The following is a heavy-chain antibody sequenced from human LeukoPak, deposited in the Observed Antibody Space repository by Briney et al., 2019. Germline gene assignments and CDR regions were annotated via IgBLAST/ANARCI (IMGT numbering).Heavy chain of an antibody. Sequence: SETLSLTCAVYGGSFSDYYWTWIRQPPGKGLEWIGDINHSGSANYNPSLKSRVTISVDRSRNQFYSRLSPVTVADTALYYCARGRASNNYNNWLDPWGQGILVTVSS. CDR2: INHSGSA. D-gene: IGHD4-11*01. CDR3: ARGRASNNYNNWLDP. V-gene: IGHV4-34*01. J-gene: IGHJ5*02. CDR1: GGSFSDYY.